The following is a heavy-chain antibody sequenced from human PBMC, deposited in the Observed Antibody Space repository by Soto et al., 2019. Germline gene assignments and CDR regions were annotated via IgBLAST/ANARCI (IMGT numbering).Heavy chain of an antibody. J-gene: IGHJ3*02. Sequence: PGGSLRLSCAASGFTFRSYAMHWVRQAPGKGLEWVAVISYDGSNKYYADSVKGRFTISRDNSKNTLYLQMNSLRAEDTAVYYCARKGDYGNDAFDIWGQGTMVTVSS. CDR1: GFTFRSYA. V-gene: IGHV3-30-3*01. D-gene: IGHD3-10*01. CDR3: ARKGDYGNDAFDI. CDR2: ISYDGSNK.